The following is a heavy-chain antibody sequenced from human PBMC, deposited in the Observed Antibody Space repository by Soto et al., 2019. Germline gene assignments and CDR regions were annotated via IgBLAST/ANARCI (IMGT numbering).Heavy chain of an antibody. CDR1: GGSISSSSYY. CDR3: GGREPDAFDI. D-gene: IGHD1-1*01. Sequence: QLQLQASGPGLVKPSETLSLTCTVSGGSISSSSYYWGWIRQPPGKGLEWIGSIYYSGRTYYNPSLKIRVTISGDTSQNQFSLKLSSVTAADTAVYYCGGREPDAFDIWGQGTMVTVSS. J-gene: IGHJ3*02. CDR2: IYYSGRT. V-gene: IGHV4-39*01.